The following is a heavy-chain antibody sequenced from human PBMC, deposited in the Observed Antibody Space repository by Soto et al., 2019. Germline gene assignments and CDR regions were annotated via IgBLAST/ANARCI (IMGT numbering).Heavy chain of an antibody. D-gene: IGHD2-21*01. V-gene: IGHV4-34*01. CDR3: ARGPAVDYFDY. J-gene: IGHJ4*02. Sequence: SETLSLTCAVYGGSFSGYYWSWIRQPPGKGLEWIGEINHSGSTNYNPSLKSRVTISVDTSKNQFSLKLSSVTAADTAVYYCARGPAVDYFDYWGQGTLVTVSS. CDR2: INHSGST. CDR1: GGSFSGYY.